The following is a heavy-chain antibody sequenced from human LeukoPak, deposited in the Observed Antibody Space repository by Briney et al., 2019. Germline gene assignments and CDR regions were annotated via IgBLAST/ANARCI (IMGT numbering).Heavy chain of an antibody. V-gene: IGHV3-30*03. Sequence: PGGSLRLSCAASGFIFSSFGMHWVRQAPGKGLEWVAIISYDGNIKYNADSVKGRFTISRDNSQNTLFLQMNSLRTEDTAVYYCARDLIVWPDFDSWGQGTLVTVSS. J-gene: IGHJ4*02. CDR1: GFIFSSFG. CDR3: ARDLIVWPDFDS. D-gene: IGHD5/OR15-5a*01. CDR2: ISYDGNIK.